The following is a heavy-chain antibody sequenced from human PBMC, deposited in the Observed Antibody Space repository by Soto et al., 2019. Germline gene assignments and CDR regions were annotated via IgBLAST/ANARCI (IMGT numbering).Heavy chain of an antibody. D-gene: IGHD6-13*01. V-gene: IGHV4-39*01. CDR3: ARGRSIAAAGHNWFDP. CDR1: GGSISSSSYY. CDR2: IYYSGST. J-gene: IGHJ5*02. Sequence: SETLSLTCTVSGGSISSSSYYWGWIRQPPGKGLEWIGSIYYSGSTYYNPSLKSRVTISVDTSKNQFSLKLSSVTAADTAVYYCARGRSIAAAGHNWFDPWGQGTLVTVS.